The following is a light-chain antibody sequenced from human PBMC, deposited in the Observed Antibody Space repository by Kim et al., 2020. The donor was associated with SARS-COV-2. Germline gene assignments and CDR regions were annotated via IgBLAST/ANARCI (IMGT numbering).Light chain of an antibody. J-gene: IGLJ3*02. V-gene: IGLV3-19*01. CDR1: SLRNYY. Sequence: LGQTVMITCQGYSLRNYYGPVYQQKPGQAPVLLILNKNNRPSGIPDRFSVSTSGTTASLTITGAQAEDEADYYCNARDNSADRLGVFGGGTQLTVL. CDR2: NKN. CDR3: NARDNSADRLGV.